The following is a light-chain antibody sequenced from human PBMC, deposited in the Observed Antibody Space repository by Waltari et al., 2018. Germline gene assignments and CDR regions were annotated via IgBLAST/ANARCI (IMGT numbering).Light chain of an antibody. CDR2: DAS. CDR1: QSVSSY. CDR3: QQRSTWPILT. V-gene: IGKV3-11*01. Sequence: LSPGERATLSCRASQSVSSYLGWYQQKPGQAPRLLIYDASTRATGVPGRFSGSGSGTDFTLTISSLEPEDFAIYYCQQRSTWPILTFGGGTKVEIK. J-gene: IGKJ4*01.